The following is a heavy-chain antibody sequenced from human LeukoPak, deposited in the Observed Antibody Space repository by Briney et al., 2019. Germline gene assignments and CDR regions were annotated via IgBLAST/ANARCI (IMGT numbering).Heavy chain of an antibody. J-gene: IGHJ4*02. CDR3: ASTDYGDYGYFDY. Sequence: PGGSLRLSCAASGFTFSSYWMSWVRQAPGKGLEWVANIKQDGSEKYYVDSVKGRFTISRDNAKNSLYLQMNSLRAEDTAVYYCASTDYGDYGYFDYWGQGTLVTVSS. CDR2: IKQDGSEK. V-gene: IGHV3-7*01. CDR1: GFTFSSYW. D-gene: IGHD4-17*01.